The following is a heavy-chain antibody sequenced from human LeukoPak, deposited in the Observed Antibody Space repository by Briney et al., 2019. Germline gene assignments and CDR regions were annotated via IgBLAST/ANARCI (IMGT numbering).Heavy chain of an antibody. CDR3: ARYVGGRLDY. D-gene: IGHD3-10*02. CDR2: IKGDESAK. Sequence: GGSLRLSCAASGFTFTTYWMAWVRQAPGKGLEWVANIKGDESAKHQADSVKGRFTISRDNAQNSVYLQMSSLRVEDTAVYYCARYVGGRLDYWGQGTLVTVSS. V-gene: IGHV3-7*01. CDR1: GFTFTTYW. J-gene: IGHJ4*02.